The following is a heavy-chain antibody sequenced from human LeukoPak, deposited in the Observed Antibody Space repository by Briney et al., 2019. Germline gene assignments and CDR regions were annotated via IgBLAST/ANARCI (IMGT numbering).Heavy chain of an antibody. J-gene: IGHJ4*02. CDR1: GGSFSGYY. CDR2: IYHSGYT. Sequence: PSETLSLTCAVYGGSFSGYYWSWIREPPGKGLEWIGSIYHSGYTYYNPSLMSRVTMSVDTSRNQFSLRLSSVTAADTAVYYCARAGGSYYFDSWGQGTLVTVSS. V-gene: IGHV4-34*01. D-gene: IGHD1-26*01. CDR3: ARAGGSYYFDS.